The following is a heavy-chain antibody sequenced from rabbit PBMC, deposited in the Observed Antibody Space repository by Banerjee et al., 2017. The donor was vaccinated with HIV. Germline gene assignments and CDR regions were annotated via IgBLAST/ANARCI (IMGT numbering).Heavy chain of an antibody. CDR1: GFSFSSSYH. CDR3: ARGYPTYDYAYNL. D-gene: IGHD6-1*01. CDR2: IYGGSSGST. Sequence: QSLEESGGDLVKPGASLTLTCTASGFSFSSSYHMCWVRQAPGKGLEWIACIYGGSSGSTYYASWAKGRFTISKASSTTVTLQMTSLTAADTATYFCARGYPTYDYAYNLWGPGTLVTVS. V-gene: IGHV1S40*01. J-gene: IGHJ4*01.